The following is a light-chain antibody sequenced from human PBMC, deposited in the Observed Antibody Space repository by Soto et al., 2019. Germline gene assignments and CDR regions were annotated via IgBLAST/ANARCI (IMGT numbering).Light chain of an antibody. Sequence: QSALTQPRSVSGSPGQSVTISCTGTSSDVGGYNYVSWYQQHPGKAPKLMIYDVTKRPSGVPDRFSGSKSGNTASLTISGLQAEDEADYFCFSYAASAIFGGGTKLTVL. J-gene: IGLJ2*01. CDR3: FSYAASAI. V-gene: IGLV2-11*01. CDR2: DVT. CDR1: SSDVGGYNY.